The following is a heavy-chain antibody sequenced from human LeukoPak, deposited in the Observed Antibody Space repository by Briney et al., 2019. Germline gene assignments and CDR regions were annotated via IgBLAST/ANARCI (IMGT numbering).Heavy chain of an antibody. CDR1: GFVFSSYG. Sequence: GGSLRPSCAASGFVFSSYGMHWVRQAPGKGLEWVAFIRYDGSNKYYVDSVRGRFTISRDNSKNTLYLQMNSLRAEDTAVYYCAKDLGGDRTRPHFDYWGQGTLVTVSS. J-gene: IGHJ4*02. CDR2: IRYDGSNK. V-gene: IGHV3-30*02. D-gene: IGHD1-1*01. CDR3: AKDLGGDRTRPHFDY.